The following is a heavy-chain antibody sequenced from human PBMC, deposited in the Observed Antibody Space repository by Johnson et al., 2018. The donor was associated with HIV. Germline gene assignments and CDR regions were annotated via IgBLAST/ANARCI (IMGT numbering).Heavy chain of an antibody. D-gene: IGHD7-27*01. V-gene: IGHV3-9*01. CDR2: ISWNSGSI. J-gene: IGHJ3*02. Sequence: VQLVESGGGVVQPGRSLRLSCAASGFTFSSYAMHWVRQAPGKGLEWVSGISWNSGSIGSADSVKGRFTISRDNAKNSLYLQMNSLRAEDTALYYCANLFRGDWGFDAFDIWGRGTMVTVSS. CDR1: GFTFSSYA. CDR3: ANLFRGDWGFDAFDI.